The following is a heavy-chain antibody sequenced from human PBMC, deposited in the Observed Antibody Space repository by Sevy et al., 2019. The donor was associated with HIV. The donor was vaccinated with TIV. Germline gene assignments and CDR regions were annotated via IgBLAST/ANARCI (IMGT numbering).Heavy chain of an antibody. Sequence: GGSLRLSCAASGFTFSNYAMHWVRQAPGKGLEWVAVISYDGSNKYYADSVKGRFTISRDNSKNTLYLQMNSLRAEDTAVYYCAGDDEQRWLRLYYFDYWGQGTLVTVSS. CDR1: GFTFSNYA. CDR2: ISYDGSNK. V-gene: IGHV3-30*04. D-gene: IGHD5-12*01. CDR3: AGDDEQRWLRLYYFDY. J-gene: IGHJ4*02.